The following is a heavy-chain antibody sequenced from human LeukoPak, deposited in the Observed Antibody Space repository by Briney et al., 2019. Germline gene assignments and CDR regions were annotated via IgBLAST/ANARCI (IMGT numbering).Heavy chain of an antibody. Sequence: GGSLRLSCAASGFTFSSYCMHWVRQAPGKGLMWVSRINSDGSSTNYADSVKGRFTISRDNAKNTLYLQMNSLRADDTAVYYCARGMGITTGGYWGQGTLVTVSS. CDR3: ARGMGITTGGY. J-gene: IGHJ4*02. CDR1: GFTFSSYC. D-gene: IGHD4-11*01. CDR2: INSDGSST. V-gene: IGHV3-74*01.